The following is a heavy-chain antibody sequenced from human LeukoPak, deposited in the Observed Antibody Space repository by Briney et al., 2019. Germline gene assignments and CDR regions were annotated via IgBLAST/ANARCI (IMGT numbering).Heavy chain of an antibody. CDR3: ARDVVDSSGWYED. V-gene: IGHV1-46*01. D-gene: IGHD6-19*01. CDR2: INPSRGST. Sequence: ASVKVSCKASGYTFISYYMHWVRQAPGQGLDWMGIINPSRGSTSYAQKFQGRVTMTRDTSTNTVYMELSSLRSEDTAVYYCARDVVDSSGWYEDWGQGTLVTVSS. CDR1: GYTFISYY. J-gene: IGHJ4*02.